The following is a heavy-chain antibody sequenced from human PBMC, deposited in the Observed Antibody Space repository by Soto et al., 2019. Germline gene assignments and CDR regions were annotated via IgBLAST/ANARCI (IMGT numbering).Heavy chain of an antibody. Sequence: PSLPMSLTCTVGGGSISSSSYYRGRIRQPPGRGLEWIGSIYNSESTFYNPSLKSRVTISVDSSKNQFSLKLSSVTAADTAVYYCARPISSSSGYYYFDYWGQGTLVTVSS. V-gene: IGHV4-39*01. J-gene: IGHJ4*02. D-gene: IGHD3-22*01. CDR2: IYNSEST. CDR3: ARPISSSSGYYYFDY. CDR1: GGSISSSSYY.